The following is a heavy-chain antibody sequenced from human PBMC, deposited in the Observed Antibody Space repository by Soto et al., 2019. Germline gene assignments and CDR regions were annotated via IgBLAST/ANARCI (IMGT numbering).Heavy chain of an antibody. V-gene: IGHV3-7*01. Sequence: EVHLVESGGGLVQPGGSLRLSCAASGFTFSNYWMSWVRQAPGRGLEWVASIEQDGGEKYYMDSVKGRFTISKDNAKNSLYLQLNSLRAGDTAVYYCARDSHAHFDYWGQGTLVTVSS. CDR3: ARDSHAHFDY. J-gene: IGHJ4*02. CDR1: GFTFSNYW. CDR2: IEQDGGEK.